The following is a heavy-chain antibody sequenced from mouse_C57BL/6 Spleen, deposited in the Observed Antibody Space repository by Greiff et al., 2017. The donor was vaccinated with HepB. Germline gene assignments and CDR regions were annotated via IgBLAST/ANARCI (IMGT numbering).Heavy chain of an antibody. V-gene: IGHV5-4*03. CDR1: GFTFSSYA. J-gene: IGHJ4*01. CDR2: ISDGGSYT. CDR3: ARDSHAMDY. Sequence: EVKVVESGGGLVKPGGSLKLSCAASGFTFSSYAMSWVRQTPEKRLEWVATISDGGSYTYYPDNVKGRFTISRDNAKNNLYLQMSHLKSEDTAMYYCARDSHAMDYWGQGTSVTVSS.